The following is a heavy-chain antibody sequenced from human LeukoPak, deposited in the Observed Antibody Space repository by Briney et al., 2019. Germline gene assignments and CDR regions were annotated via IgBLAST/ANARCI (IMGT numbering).Heavy chain of an antibody. CDR3: ARVGIQLWLRVNY. CDR2: INAGNGNT. V-gene: IGHV1-3*01. CDR1: GYTFTSYA. Sequence: ASVKVSCKASGYTFTSYAMHWERQAPGQRLEWMGWINAGNGNTKYSQKFQGRVTITRDTSASTAYMELSSLRSEDTAVYYCARVGIQLWLRVNYWGQGTLVTVST. J-gene: IGHJ4*02. D-gene: IGHD5-18*01.